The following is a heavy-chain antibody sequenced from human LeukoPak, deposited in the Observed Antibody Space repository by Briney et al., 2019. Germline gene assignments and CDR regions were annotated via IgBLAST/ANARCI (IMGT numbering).Heavy chain of an antibody. Sequence: GGSLRLSCAASGFTFSSYGMHWVRQAPGKGLEWVAVIWYDGSNKYYADSVKGRFTISRDNTKNTLYLQMNSLRAEDTAVYYCVRGPYGSGSYTWDQGTLVTVSS. CDR1: GFTFSSYG. J-gene: IGHJ5*02. D-gene: IGHD3-10*01. CDR2: IWYDGSNK. V-gene: IGHV3-33*01. CDR3: VRGPYGSGSYT.